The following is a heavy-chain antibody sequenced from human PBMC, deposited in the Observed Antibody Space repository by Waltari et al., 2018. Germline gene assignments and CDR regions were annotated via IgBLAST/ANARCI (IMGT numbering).Heavy chain of an antibody. CDR3: ARFSDPGRWLQFYY. V-gene: IGHV3-7*03. CDR2: IKQDGSEK. CDR1: GFTFSSYW. J-gene: IGHJ4*02. D-gene: IGHD5-12*01. Sequence: EVQLVESGGGLVQPGGSLRLSCAASGFTFSSYWMSWVRQAPGKGLEWVANIKQDGSEKYYVDSVKGRFTISRDNAKNSLYLQMNSLRAEDTAVYYCARFSDPGRWLQFYYWGQGTLVTVSS.